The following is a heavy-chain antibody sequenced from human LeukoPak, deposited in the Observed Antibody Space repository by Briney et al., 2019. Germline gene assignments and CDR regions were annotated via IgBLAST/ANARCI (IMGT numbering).Heavy chain of an antibody. CDR1: GFTFSSYA. CDR2: ISGSGGST. J-gene: IGHJ4*02. D-gene: IGHD5-24*01. V-gene: IGHV3-23*01. Sequence: PGGSLRLSCAASGFTFSSYAMSWVRQAPGKGLEWVSAISGSGGSTYYADSVKGRFTISRDNSKNTLYLQMNSLRAEDTAVYYCAKDQGGRRWLQSRVLGYWGQGTLVTVSS. CDR3: AKDQGGRRWLQSRVLGY.